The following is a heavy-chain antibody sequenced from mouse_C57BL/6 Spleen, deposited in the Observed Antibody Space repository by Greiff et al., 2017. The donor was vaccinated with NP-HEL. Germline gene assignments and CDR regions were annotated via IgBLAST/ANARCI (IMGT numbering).Heavy chain of an antibody. CDR2: ISGGGGNT. CDR1: GFTFSSYT. CDR3: ARRPYDYDGDYAMDY. J-gene: IGHJ4*01. D-gene: IGHD2-4*01. V-gene: IGHV5-9*01. Sequence: EVQGVESGGGLVKPGGSLKLSCAASGFTFSSYTMSWVRQTPEKRLEWVATISGGGGNTYYPDSVKGRFTLSRDNAKNTLYLQMSSLRSEDTALYYCARRPYDYDGDYAMDYWGQGTSVTVSS.